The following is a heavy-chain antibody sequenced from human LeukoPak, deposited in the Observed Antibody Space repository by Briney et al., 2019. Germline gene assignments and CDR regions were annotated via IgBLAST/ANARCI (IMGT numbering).Heavy chain of an antibody. CDR3: AKNLAAYGFGAATPVDY. D-gene: IGHD2-15*01. CDR1: GFTFSSYG. V-gene: IGHV3-23*01. Sequence: GGSLRLSCAASGFTFSSYGMSWVRQAPGKGLEWVSAISGSGGSTYYADSVKGRFTISRDNSKNTLYLQMNSLRAEDTAVYYCAKNLAAYGFGAATPVDYWGQGTLVTVSS. J-gene: IGHJ4*02. CDR2: ISGSGGST.